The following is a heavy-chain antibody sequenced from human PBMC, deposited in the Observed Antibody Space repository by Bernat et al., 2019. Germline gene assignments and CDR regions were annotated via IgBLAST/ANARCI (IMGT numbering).Heavy chain of an antibody. D-gene: IGHD5-12*01. CDR3: ARHNNDYDKAFDF. J-gene: IGHJ3*01. Sequence: GGSISTYYWSWIRQPPGKVLSWIGYIFYSGNTDYNPSLRSRVTISLDTSKSQFSLKLISVTAADTAVYYCARHNNDYDKAFDFWGKGT. CDR1: GGSISTYY. V-gene: IGHV4-59*08. CDR2: IFYSGNT.